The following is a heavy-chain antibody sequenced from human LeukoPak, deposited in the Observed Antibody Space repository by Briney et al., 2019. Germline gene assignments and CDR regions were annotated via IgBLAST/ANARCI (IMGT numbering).Heavy chain of an antibody. D-gene: IGHD2-21*02. CDR3: AKSGDPQYYFDY. Sequence: RGGSLRLSCEAPGFTFSSYGMHWVRQAPGKGLEWVAVISYDGSNKYYADSVKGRFTISRDNSKNTLYLQMNSLRAEDTAVYYCAKSGDPQYYFDYWGQGTLVTVSS. CDR1: GFTFSSYG. CDR2: ISYDGSNK. V-gene: IGHV3-30*18. J-gene: IGHJ4*02.